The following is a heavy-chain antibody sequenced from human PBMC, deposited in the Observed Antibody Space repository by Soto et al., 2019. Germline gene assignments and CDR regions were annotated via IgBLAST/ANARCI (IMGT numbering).Heavy chain of an antibody. V-gene: IGHV3-23*01. CDR3: AKGPNVRGDYDWYFDL. D-gene: IGHD4-17*01. CDR1: GLTFNSYA. J-gene: IGHJ2*01. Sequence: EVQLLESGGGLVQPGGSLRLSCAASGLTFNSYAMTWVRQAPGKGLEWVSAISASGVTTYYADSARGRFTISRDSSRNTLYLQMNSLRAEDTAVYYCAKGPNVRGDYDWYFDLWGRGTLVTVSS. CDR2: ISASGVTT.